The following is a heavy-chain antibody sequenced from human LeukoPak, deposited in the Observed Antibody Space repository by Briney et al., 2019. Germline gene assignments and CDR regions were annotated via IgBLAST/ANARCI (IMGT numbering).Heavy chain of an antibody. D-gene: IGHD6-6*01. Sequence: GGSLRLSCAASGFTFSDYWMTWVRQAPGKGLEWVANIKQDGSEKYYVDSVKGRFTISRDNAKNSLYLQMNSLRAEDTAVYYCARGASIAALPFWFDPWGQGTLVTVSS. V-gene: IGHV3-7*04. CDR2: IKQDGSEK. CDR1: GFTFSDYW. J-gene: IGHJ5*02. CDR3: ARGASIAALPFWFDP.